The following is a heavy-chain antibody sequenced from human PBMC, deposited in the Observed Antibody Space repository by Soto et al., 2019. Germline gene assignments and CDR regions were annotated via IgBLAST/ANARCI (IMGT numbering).Heavy chain of an antibody. CDR2: ISYDGSNK. CDR3: AAHLIPAVAGISDY. J-gene: IGHJ4*02. V-gene: IGHV3-30*03. Sequence: GGSLRLSCAASGFTFSSYGMHWVRQAPGKGLEWVAVISYDGSNKYYADSVKGRFTISRDNSKNTLYLQMNSLRAEDTAVYYCAAHLIPAVAGISDYWGQGTLVTVSS. CDR1: GFTFSSYG. D-gene: IGHD6-19*01.